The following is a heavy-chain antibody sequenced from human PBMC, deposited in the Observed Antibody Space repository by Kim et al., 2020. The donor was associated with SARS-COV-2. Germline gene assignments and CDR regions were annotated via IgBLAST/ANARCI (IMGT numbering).Heavy chain of an antibody. CDR2: ISSSGSTI. V-gene: IGHV3-48*03. J-gene: IGHJ4*02. CDR3: ARVPLRYFDWNLDY. Sequence: GGSLRLSCAASGFTFSSYEMNWVRQAPGKGLEWVSYISSSGSTIYYADSVKGRFTISRDNAKNSLYLQMNSLRAEDTAVYYCARVPLRYFDWNLDYWGQGTLVTVSS. D-gene: IGHD3-9*01. CDR1: GFTFSSYE.